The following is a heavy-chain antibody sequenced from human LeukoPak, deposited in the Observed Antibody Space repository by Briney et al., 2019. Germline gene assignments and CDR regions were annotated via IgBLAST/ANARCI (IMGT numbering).Heavy chain of an antibody. J-gene: IGHJ4*02. Sequence: SETLSLTCTVSGGSISSYYWSWIRQPPGKGLEWIGYIYYSGSTNYNPSLKSRVTISVDTSKNQFSLKLSSVTAADTAVYYCAREVVVVAATYFDHWGQGTLVTVSS. CDR1: GGSISSYY. D-gene: IGHD2-15*01. CDR2: IYYSGST. V-gene: IGHV4-59*01. CDR3: AREVVVVAATYFDH.